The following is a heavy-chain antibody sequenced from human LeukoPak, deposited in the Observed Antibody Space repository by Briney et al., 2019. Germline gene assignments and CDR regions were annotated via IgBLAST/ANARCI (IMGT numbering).Heavy chain of an antibody. J-gene: IGHJ6*02. D-gene: IGHD6-13*01. V-gene: IGHV4-59*01. CDR2: IYYSGST. CDR1: GFTFSNVW. CDR3: ARRVAAAGTGGYGMDV. Sequence: GSLRLSCAASGFTFSNVWMSWVRQAPGKGLEWIGYIYYSGSTNYNPSLKSRVTISVDTSKNQFSLKLSSVTAADTAVYYCARRVAAAGTGGYGMDVWGQGTTVTVSS.